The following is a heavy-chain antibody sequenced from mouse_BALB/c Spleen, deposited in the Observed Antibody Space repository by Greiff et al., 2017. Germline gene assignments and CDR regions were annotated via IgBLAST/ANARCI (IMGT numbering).Heavy chain of an antibody. V-gene: IGHV1-7*01. Sequence: VQLQQSGAELAKPGASVKMSCKASGYTFTSYWMHWVKQRPGQGLEWIGYINPSTGYTEYNQKFKDKATLTADKSSSTAYMQLSSLTSEDAAVYYCARRVRRDWFAYWGQGTLVTVSA. CDR3: ARRVRRDWFAY. D-gene: IGHD2-14*01. CDR1: GYTFTSYW. CDR2: INPSTGYT. J-gene: IGHJ3*01.